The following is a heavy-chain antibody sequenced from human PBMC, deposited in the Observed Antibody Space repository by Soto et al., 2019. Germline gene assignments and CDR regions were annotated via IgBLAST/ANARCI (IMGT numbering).Heavy chain of an antibody. V-gene: IGHV1-18*01. CDR2: ISAYNGNT. D-gene: IGHD2-15*01. J-gene: IGHJ5*01. Sequence: ASVKVACKASGYTFTSYGISWVRQAPGQGLEWMGWISAYNGNTNYAQKLQGRVTMTTDTSTSTAYMELRSLRSDDTAVYYCARRYCSGGSCYYNWFDSWGQGTLVTVSS. CDR1: GYTFTSYG. CDR3: ARRYCSGGSCYYNWFDS.